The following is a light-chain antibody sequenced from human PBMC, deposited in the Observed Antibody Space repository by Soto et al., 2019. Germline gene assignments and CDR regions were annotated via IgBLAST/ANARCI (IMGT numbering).Light chain of an antibody. CDR2: RNN. CDR1: SSNIGSNY. V-gene: IGLV1-47*01. Sequence: QSALTQPPSASGTPGQRVTISCSGSSSNIGSNYVYWYQQLPGTAPKLLIYRNNQRPSGVPDRFSGSKSGTSASLAISGLRSEDEADYYCAAWDDRLSGPVFGGGTKLTVL. CDR3: AAWDDRLSGPV. J-gene: IGLJ3*02.